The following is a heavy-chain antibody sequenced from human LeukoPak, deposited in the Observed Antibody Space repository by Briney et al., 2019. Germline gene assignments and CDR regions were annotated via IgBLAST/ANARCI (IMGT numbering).Heavy chain of an antibody. J-gene: IGHJ3*02. Sequence: GGSLRLSCAASGFTVSRNYMSWVRQAPGKGLEWVSIIYSGGSTFYADSVKGRFTISRDNSKNTLYLQMNSLRAEDTAVYYCARGGSYLSAFDIWGQGTMVTVSS. D-gene: IGHD1-26*01. V-gene: IGHV3-53*01. CDR3: ARGGSYLSAFDI. CDR1: GFTVSRNY. CDR2: IYSGGST.